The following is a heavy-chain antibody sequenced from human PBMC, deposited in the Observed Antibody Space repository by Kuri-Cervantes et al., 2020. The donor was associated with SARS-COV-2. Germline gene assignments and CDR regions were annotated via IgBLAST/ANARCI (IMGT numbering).Heavy chain of an antibody. Sequence: SETPSLTCTVSGGSISSHYWSWIRQPPGKGLEWIGYIYYSGSTNYNPSLKSRVTISVDTSKNQFSLKLSSVTAADTAVYYCARDLSILDYAFDIWGQGTMVTVSS. CDR3: ARDLSILDYAFDI. D-gene: IGHD3/OR15-3a*01. CDR1: GGSISSHY. J-gene: IGHJ3*02. CDR2: IYYSGST. V-gene: IGHV4-59*11.